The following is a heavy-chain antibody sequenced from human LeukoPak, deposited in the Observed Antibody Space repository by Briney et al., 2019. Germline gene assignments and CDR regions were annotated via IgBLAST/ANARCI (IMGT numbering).Heavy chain of an antibody. D-gene: IGHD5-18*01. CDR2: ISWNSGSI. V-gene: IGHV3-48*04. Sequence: PGGSLRLSCAASGFTFSSYSMNWVRQAPGKGLEWVSGISWNSGSIGYADSVKGRFTISRDNAKNSLYLQMNSLRAEDTAVYYCARDAGGYSYGGIDYWGQGTLVTVSS. CDR1: GFTFSSYS. J-gene: IGHJ4*02. CDR3: ARDAGGYSYGGIDY.